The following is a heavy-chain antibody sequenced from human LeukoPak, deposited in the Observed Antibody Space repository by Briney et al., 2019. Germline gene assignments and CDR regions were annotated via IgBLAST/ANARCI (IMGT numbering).Heavy chain of an antibody. D-gene: IGHD2-15*01. CDR3: ARRMGYCSGGSCLNWFDP. Sequence: GESLKISCKSSGDSFTSYWISWVRQMPGKGLEWMGRIDPSDSYTNYSPSFQGHVTISADKSISTAYLQWSSLKASDTAMYYCARRMGYCSGGSCLNWFDPWGQGTLVTVSS. J-gene: IGHJ5*02. CDR1: GDSFTSYW. CDR2: IDPSDSYT. V-gene: IGHV5-10-1*01.